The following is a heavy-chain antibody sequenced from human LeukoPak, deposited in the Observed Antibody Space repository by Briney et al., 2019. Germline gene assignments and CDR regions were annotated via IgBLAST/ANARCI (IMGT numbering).Heavy chain of an antibody. CDR2: ISPNGVST. Sequence: GGSLRLSCAVSGFTFSRYAMHWVRQAPGKGLEYVSAISPNGVSTYYAHSVQGRFTISRDNSKNTLYLQMSSLRAEDTAVYYCARANYDSSGYYFDSWGQGTLVTVSS. CDR3: ARANYDSSGYYFDS. D-gene: IGHD3-22*01. CDR1: GFTFSRYA. J-gene: IGHJ4*02. V-gene: IGHV3-64*01.